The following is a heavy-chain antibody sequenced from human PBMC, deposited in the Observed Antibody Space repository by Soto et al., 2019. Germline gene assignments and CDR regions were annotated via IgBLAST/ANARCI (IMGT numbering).Heavy chain of an antibody. V-gene: IGHV4-39*07. D-gene: IGHD2-2*01. CDR2: IYYSGST. CDR1: GGSISSSSYY. CDR3: ARGEVVPAAMPIPGRFDP. Sequence: SETLSLTCTVSGGSISSSSYYWGWIRQPPGKGLEWIGSIYYSGSTNYNPSLKSRVTISVDTSKNQFSLKLSSVTAADTAVYYCARGEVVPAAMPIPGRFDPWGQGTLVTVSS. J-gene: IGHJ5*02.